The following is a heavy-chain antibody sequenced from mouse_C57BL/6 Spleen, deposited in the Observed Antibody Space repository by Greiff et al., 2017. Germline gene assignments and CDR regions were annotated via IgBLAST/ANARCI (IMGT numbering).Heavy chain of an antibody. J-gene: IGHJ4*01. Sequence: VQLQQSGAELVKPGASVKLSCTASGYTFTEYTIHWVKQRSGQGLEWIGWFYPGSGSIKYNEKFKDKATLTADKSSSTVYMELSRLTSEDSAVYFCARHEAAYYSNYVGAMDYWGQGTSVTVSS. CDR3: ARHEAAYYSNYVGAMDY. CDR2: FYPGSGSI. CDR1: GYTFTEYT. V-gene: IGHV1-62-2*01. D-gene: IGHD2-5*01.